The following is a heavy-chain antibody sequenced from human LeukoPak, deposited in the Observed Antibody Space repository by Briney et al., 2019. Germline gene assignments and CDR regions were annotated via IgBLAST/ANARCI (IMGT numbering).Heavy chain of an antibody. Sequence: ASVKVSCKASGYTFTGYYMHWVRQAPGQGLEWMGWINPNSGGTNYAQKFQGRVTMTRDTSISTAYMELSRLRSDDTAVYYCASLDSGDSTVVVTASPGWGQGTLVTVSS. CDR2: INPNSGGT. CDR3: ASLDSGDSTVVVTASPG. CDR1: GYTFTGYY. D-gene: IGHD2-21*02. V-gene: IGHV1-2*02. J-gene: IGHJ4*02.